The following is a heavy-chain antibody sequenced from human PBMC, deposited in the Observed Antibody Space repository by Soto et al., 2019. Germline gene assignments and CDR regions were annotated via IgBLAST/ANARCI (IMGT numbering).Heavy chain of an antibody. V-gene: IGHV3-23*01. CDR1: GFTFSSYA. Sequence: GGSLRLSCAASGFTFSSYAMSWVRQAPGKGLERVSAISGSSGSTYYADSVKGRFTISSDNSKNTLYLQMNSLRAEDTAVYYCAKEWLELTVFDYWGQGTLVTVSS. CDR3: AKEWLELTVFDY. D-gene: IGHD1-7*01. CDR2: ISGSSGST. J-gene: IGHJ4*02.